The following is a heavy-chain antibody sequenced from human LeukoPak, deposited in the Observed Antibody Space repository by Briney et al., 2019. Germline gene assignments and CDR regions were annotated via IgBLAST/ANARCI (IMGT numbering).Heavy chain of an antibody. CDR2: INSDGSST. J-gene: IGHJ4*02. CDR1: GFTFSSYW. D-gene: IGHD6-13*01. V-gene: IGHV3-74*01. CDR3: ARAGYSSSLYYFDY. Sequence: PGGSLRLSCAAFGFTFSSYWMHWVRQAPGKGLVWVSRINSDGSSTSYADSVKGRFTISRDNAKNTLYLQMNSLRAEDTAVYYCARAGYSSSLYYFDYWGQGTLVTVSS.